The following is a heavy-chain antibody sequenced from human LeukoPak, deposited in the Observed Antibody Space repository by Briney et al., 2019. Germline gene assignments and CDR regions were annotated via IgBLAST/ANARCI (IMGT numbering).Heavy chain of an antibody. J-gene: IGHJ6*03. Sequence: ASVEVSCKASGYTFTSYDINWVRQATGQGLEWMGWMNPNSGNTGYAQKFQGRVTMTRNTSISTAYMELSSLRSEDTAVYYCARGRRYYGSGFYYYYYMDVWGKGTTVTISS. D-gene: IGHD3-10*01. CDR3: ARGRRYYGSGFYYYYYMDV. CDR1: GYTFTSYD. CDR2: MNPNSGNT. V-gene: IGHV1-8*01.